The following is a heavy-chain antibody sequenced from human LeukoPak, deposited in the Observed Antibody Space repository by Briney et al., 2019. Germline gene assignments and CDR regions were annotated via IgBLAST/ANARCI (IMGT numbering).Heavy chain of an antibody. Sequence: GGSLRLSCAASGFTFSSYAMSWVRQAPGKGLEWVSAISGSGGTTYYADSVKGRFTISRDNAKNSLYLQMNSLRAEDTAVYYCARVSGATSYYYYYGMDVWGQGTTVTVSS. D-gene: IGHD1-26*01. J-gene: IGHJ6*02. CDR3: ARVSGATSYYYYYGMDV. V-gene: IGHV3-23*01. CDR2: ISGSGGTT. CDR1: GFTFSSYA.